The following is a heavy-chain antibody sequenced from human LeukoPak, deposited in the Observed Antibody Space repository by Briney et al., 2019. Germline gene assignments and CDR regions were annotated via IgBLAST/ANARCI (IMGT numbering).Heavy chain of an antibody. D-gene: IGHD3-22*01. CDR3: AREGYYDSSGYYGE. CDR2: IYCSGST. CDR1: GGSISSYY. V-gene: IGHV4-59*01. Sequence: SETLSLTCTVSGGSISSYYWSWIRQPPGKGLEWIGYIYCSGSTNYNPSLKSRVTISVDTSKNQFSLKLSSVTAADTAVYYCAREGYYDSSGYYGEWGQGTLVTVSS. J-gene: IGHJ4*02.